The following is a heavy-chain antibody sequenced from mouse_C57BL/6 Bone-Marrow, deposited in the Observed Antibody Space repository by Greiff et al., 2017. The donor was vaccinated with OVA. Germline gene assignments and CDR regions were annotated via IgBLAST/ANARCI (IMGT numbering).Heavy chain of an antibody. V-gene: IGHV1-82*01. CDR2: IYPGDGAH. CDR1: GYAFSSSW. J-gene: IGHJ3*01. D-gene: IGHD2-3*01. Sequence: QVQLQQSGPELVKPGASVKISCKASGYAFSSSWMNWVKQRPGKGLELIGRIYPGDGAHNYNGKFKGQAPLTADKSSSTAYMHVSSLTSEDSAVYFCARRRWLLRTWFAYWGQGTLVTVSA. CDR3: ARRRWLLRTWFAY.